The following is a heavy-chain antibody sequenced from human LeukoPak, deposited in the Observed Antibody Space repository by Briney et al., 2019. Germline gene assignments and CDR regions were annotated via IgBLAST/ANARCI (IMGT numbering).Heavy chain of an antibody. CDR1: GGSISSYY. J-gene: IGHJ4*02. CDR2: IYYNGDT. D-gene: IGHD5-18*01. Sequence: PSGTLSLTCTVSGGSISSYYWSWIRQPPGKGLEWIGYIYYNGDTNYNPSLKSRVIISIDTSSNQFSLRLNSMTAADTAVYYCARVLRAASWRSYDYWGQGSLVTVSS. CDR3: ARVLRAASWRSYDY. V-gene: IGHV4-59*01.